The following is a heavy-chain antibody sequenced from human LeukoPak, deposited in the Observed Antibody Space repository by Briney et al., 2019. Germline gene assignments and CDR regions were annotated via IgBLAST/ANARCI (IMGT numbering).Heavy chain of an antibody. V-gene: IGHV5-10-1*01. CDR1: GYRFASYW. CDR2: IDPSDSDT. D-gene: IGHD4-17*01. Sequence: GESLKISCEGSGYRFASYWISWVRQMPGKGLEWMGRIDPSDSDTNYSPSFQGHVTISAYKSISTAYLQWSSLQASDTAMYYCARHLGPVPTGDYWGQGTLVTVSS. J-gene: IGHJ4*02. CDR3: ARHLGPVPTGDY.